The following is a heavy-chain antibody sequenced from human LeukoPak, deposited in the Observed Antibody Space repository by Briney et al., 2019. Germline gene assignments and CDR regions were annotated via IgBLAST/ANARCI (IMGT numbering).Heavy chain of an antibody. CDR2: INHSGST. Sequence: AETLSLTCAVYGGSVSGYYWSWIRQPPGKGLEWIWEINHSGSTNYNPSLKSRVTISGDTSKNQFSLKLSSVTAADTAVYYCARGRRPHIAVADIFDYWGQGTLVTVSS. J-gene: IGHJ4*02. CDR1: GGSVSGYY. CDR3: ARGRRPHIAVADIFDY. D-gene: IGHD6-19*01. V-gene: IGHV4-34*01.